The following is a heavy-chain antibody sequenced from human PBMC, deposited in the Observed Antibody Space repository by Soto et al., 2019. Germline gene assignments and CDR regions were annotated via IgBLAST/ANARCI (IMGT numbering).Heavy chain of an antibody. CDR1: GFIFSNYG. J-gene: IGHJ4*02. Sequence: QVQLVDSGGGVVQPGRSLRLSCAASGFIFSNYGMHWVRQAPGKGLEWVALISNDGSKKYYADSVKSRFIISKDNSKNTLYLEMNSLRAEDTAVYYCATVPLRPYYFDDWGQGTLVIVSS. V-gene: IGHV3-30*03. CDR2: ISNDGSKK. CDR3: ATVPLRPYYFDD. D-gene: IGHD4-17*01.